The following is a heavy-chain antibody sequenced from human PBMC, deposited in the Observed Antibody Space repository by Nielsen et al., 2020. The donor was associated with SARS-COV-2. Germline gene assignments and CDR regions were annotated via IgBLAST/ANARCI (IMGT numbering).Heavy chain of an antibody. CDR3: AKEGNSGSDYDH. J-gene: IGHJ5*02. Sequence: SWVRQAPGKGLEWVSTISGSGGGTYYADSVKGRFSISRDNSKNTLYLQMNSLRAEDTALYYCAKEGNSGSDYDHWGQGTLVTVSS. V-gene: IGHV3-23*01. CDR2: ISGSGGGT. D-gene: IGHD1-26*01.